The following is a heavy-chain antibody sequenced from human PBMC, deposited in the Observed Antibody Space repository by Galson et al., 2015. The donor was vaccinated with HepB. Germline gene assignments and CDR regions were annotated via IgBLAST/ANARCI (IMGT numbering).Heavy chain of an antibody. D-gene: IGHD3-22*01. Sequence: SVKVSCKASGYTFTSYGISWVRQAPGQGLEWMGWISAYNGNTNYAQKLQGRVTMTTDTSTSTAYMELRSLRSDDTAVYYCARSRPYDSSGTCFDYWGQGTLVTVSS. CDR2: ISAYNGNT. CDR1: GYTFTSYG. J-gene: IGHJ4*02. CDR3: ARSRPYDSSGTCFDY. V-gene: IGHV1-18*01.